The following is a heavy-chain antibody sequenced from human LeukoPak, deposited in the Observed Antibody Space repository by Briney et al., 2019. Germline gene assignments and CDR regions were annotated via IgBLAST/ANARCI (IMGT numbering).Heavy chain of an antibody. CDR1: GYTFTSYD. CDR3: AVVDTAIGSFDY. CDR2: MNPNSGNT. D-gene: IGHD5-18*01. Sequence: ASVKVSCKASGYTFTSYDINWVRQATGQGLEWMGWMNPNSGNTGYAQKFQGRVTMTRNTPISTAYMELSSLRSEDTAVYYCAVVDTAIGSFDYWGQGTLVTVSS. J-gene: IGHJ4*02. V-gene: IGHV1-8*01.